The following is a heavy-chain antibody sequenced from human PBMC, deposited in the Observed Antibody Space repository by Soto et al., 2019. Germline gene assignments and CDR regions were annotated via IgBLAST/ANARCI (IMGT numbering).Heavy chain of an antibody. J-gene: IGHJ3*02. CDR3: AASDCSSTSCYQMSETNYALDI. CDR2: ISGSGGST. V-gene: IGHV3-23*01. D-gene: IGHD2-2*01. Sequence: GALRLSCAASGFTFSSYAMSWVRQAPGKGLEWVSAISGSGGSTYYADSVKGRFTISRDNSKNTLYLQMNSLRAEDTAVYYCAASDCSSTSCYQMSETNYALDIWGQGTMVNVSS. CDR1: GFTFSSYA.